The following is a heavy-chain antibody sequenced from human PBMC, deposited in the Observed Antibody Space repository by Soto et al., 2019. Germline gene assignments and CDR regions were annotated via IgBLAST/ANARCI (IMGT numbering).Heavy chain of an antibody. CDR1: GFTFSSYG. Sequence: QVQLVESGGGVVQPGRSLRLSCAASGFTFSSYGMHWVRQAPGKGLEWVAVISYDGSNKYYADSVKGRFTISRDNSKNTLYLQMNRLRAEDTAVYYCARSPSSVSYLAYFDYWGQGTLVTVSS. J-gene: IGHJ4*02. V-gene: IGHV3-30*03. D-gene: IGHD1-26*01. CDR2: ISYDGSNK. CDR3: ARSPSSVSYLAYFDY.